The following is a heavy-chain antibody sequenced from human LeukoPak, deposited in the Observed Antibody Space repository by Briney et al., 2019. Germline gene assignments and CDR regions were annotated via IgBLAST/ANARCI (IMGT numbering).Heavy chain of an antibody. D-gene: IGHD1-26*01. CDR2: IYYSGST. CDR3: ARAPSWELLFDY. V-gene: IGHV4-59*11. J-gene: IGHJ4*02. CDR1: GGSISSHY. Sequence: SETLSLTCTVSGGSISSHYWSWIRQPPGKGLEWIGYIYYSGSTNYNPSLKSRVTISVDTSKNQFSLKLSSVTAADTAVYYCARAPSWELLFDYWGQGTLVTVSS.